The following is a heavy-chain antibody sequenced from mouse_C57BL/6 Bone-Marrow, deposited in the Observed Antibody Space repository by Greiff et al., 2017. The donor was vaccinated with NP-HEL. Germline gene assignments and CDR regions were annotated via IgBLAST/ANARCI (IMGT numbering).Heavy chain of an antibody. CDR3: ARNYDNRVPYYFEY. Sequence: QVQLQQPGAELVRPGSSVKLSCKASGYTFTSYWMDWVKQRPGQGLEWIGNIYPSDSETHYNQKFKDKATLTVDKSSSTAYMQLSSLTSEDSAVYYCARNYDNRVPYYFEYWGQGTTLTVSS. D-gene: IGHD2-1*01. CDR1: GYTFTSYW. V-gene: IGHV1-61*01. CDR2: IYPSDSET. J-gene: IGHJ2*01.